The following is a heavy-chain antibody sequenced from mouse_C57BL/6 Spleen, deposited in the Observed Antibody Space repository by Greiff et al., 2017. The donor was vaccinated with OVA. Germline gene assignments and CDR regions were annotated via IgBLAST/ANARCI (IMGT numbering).Heavy chain of an antibody. J-gene: IGHJ2*01. CDR3: ARSTTVVATKNYFDY. D-gene: IGHD1-1*01. CDR1: GYTFTDYN. Sequence: EVQLQQSGPELVKPGASVKIPCKASGYTFTDYNMDWVKQSHGKSLEWIGDINPNNGGTIYNQKFKGKATLTVDKSSSTAYMELRSLTSEDTAVYYCARSTTVVATKNYFDYWGQGTTLTVSS. CDR2: INPNNGGT. V-gene: IGHV1-18*01.